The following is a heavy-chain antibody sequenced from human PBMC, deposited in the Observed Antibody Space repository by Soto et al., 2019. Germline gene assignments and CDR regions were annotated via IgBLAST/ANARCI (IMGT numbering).Heavy chain of an antibody. J-gene: IGHJ4*02. CDR1: GFTFSNAW. Sequence: GGSLRLSCAASGFTFSNAWMSWVRQAPGKGLEWVGRIKSKTDGGTTDYAAPVKGRFTISRDDSKNTLYLQMNSMKTEDTAVYYCTTGIGDGRGQQLATPFDYWGQGTLVTVSS. CDR3: TTGIGDGRGQQLATPFDY. CDR2: IKSKTDGGTT. V-gene: IGHV3-15*01. D-gene: IGHD6-13*01.